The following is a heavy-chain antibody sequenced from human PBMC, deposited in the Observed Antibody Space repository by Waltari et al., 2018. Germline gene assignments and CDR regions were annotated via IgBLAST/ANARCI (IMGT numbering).Heavy chain of an antibody. CDR2: ISGSGGST. J-gene: IGHJ6*03. D-gene: IGHD3-22*01. CDR1: GFTFSSFP. CDR3: AKRIYYDSNYYYMDV. V-gene: IGHV3-23*04. Sequence: EVQLVESGGGLVQPGGSLSLSCAASGFTFSSFPLTWFRQAPGKGLEWVSAISGSGGSTYYADAVKGRFTISRDNSKNTLYLQMNSLRAEDTAVYYCAKRIYYDSNYYYMDVWGKGTTVTVSS.